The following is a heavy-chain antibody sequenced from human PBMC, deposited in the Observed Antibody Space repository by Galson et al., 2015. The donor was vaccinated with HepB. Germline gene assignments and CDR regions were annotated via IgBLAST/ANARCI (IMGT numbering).Heavy chain of an antibody. D-gene: IGHD1-26*01. CDR3: ARFSGSYQDY. Sequence: QVQLQESGPGLVKPSETLSLTCTVSGGSISSYYWSWIRQPPGKGLEWIGYIYYSGSTNYNPSLKSRVTISVDTSKNQFSLKLSSVTAADTAVYYCARFSGSYQDYWGQGTLVTVSS. CDR1: GGSISSYY. V-gene: IGHV4-59*01. J-gene: IGHJ4*02. CDR2: IYYSGST.